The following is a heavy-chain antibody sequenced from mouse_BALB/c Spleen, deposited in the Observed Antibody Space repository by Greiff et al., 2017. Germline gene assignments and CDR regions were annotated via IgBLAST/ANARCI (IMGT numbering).Heavy chain of an antibody. Sequence: EVKVVESGGGLVKPGGSLKLSCAASGFTFSSYAMSWVRQTPEKRLEWVASISSGGSTYYPDSVKGRFTISRDNARNILYLQMSSLRSEDTAMYYCARERGVYDGYYGGFAYWGQGTLVTVSA. CDR1: GFTFSSYA. V-gene: IGHV5-6-5*01. CDR3: ARERGVYDGYYGGFAY. D-gene: IGHD2-3*01. J-gene: IGHJ3*01. CDR2: ISSGGST.